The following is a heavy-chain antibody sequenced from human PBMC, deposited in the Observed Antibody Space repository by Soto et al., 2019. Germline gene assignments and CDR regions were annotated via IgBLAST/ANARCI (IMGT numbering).Heavy chain of an antibody. CDR2: MNPNSGNT. CDR3: ARGPGCSGGSCYPGDY. V-gene: IGHV1-8*01. J-gene: IGHJ4*02. CDR1: GYTFTSYD. Sequence: ASVKVSCKASGYTFTSYDINWVRQATGQGLEWMGWMNPNSGNTGYAQKFQGRVTMTRNTSISTAYMELSSLRSEDTAVYYCARGPGCSGGSCYPGDYWGQGTLVTVSS. D-gene: IGHD2-15*01.